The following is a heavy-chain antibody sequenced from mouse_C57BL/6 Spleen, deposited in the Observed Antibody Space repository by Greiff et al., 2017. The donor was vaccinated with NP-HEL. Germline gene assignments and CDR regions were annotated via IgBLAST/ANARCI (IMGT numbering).Heavy chain of an antibody. CDR2: IDPEDGDT. CDR3: TRLGAMDY. CDR1: GFTFKDYY. J-gene: IGHJ4*01. V-gene: IGHV14-1*01. D-gene: IGHD4-1*01. Sequence: EVQLQQSGAELVRPGASVKLSCTASGFTFKDYYMHWVKQRPEQGLEWIGRIDPEDGDTEYDQKFQGKATLTADTSSNTAYLQLSSLTSEDTAVYYCTRLGAMDYWGQGTSVTVSS.